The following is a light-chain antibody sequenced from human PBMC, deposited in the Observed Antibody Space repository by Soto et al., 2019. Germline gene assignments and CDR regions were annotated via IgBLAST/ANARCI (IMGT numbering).Light chain of an antibody. V-gene: IGLV4-69*01. J-gene: IGLJ2*01. CDR3: QTWGSGIRVV. CDR2: LNSDGSH. CDR1: SGHSSYA. Sequence: QPVLTQSPSASASLGASVKLTCTLSSGHSSYAIAWHQQQPEKGPRYLMKLNSDGSHSKGDGIPDRFSGSSSGAERYLTISRIQSEDEAAYYCQTWGSGIRVVFGGGTKLTVL.